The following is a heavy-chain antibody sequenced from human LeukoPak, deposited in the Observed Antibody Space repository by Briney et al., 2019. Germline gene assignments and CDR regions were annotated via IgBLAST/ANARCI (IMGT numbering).Heavy chain of an antibody. V-gene: IGHV3-48*03. Sequence: GGSLRLSCAASGFTFSSYEMNWVRQAPGKGLEWVSYISSSGSTIYYADTVKGRLTISRDNAKNSLYLQMNSLRAEDTAVYYCARDPPGYGDYVFDYGGQGTLVTVSS. CDR2: ISSSGSTI. CDR3: ARDPPGYGDYVFDY. D-gene: IGHD4-17*01. J-gene: IGHJ4*02. CDR1: GFTFSSYE.